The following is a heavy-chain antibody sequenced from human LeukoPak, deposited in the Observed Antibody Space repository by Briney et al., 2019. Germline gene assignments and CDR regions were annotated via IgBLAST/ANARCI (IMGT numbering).Heavy chain of an antibody. D-gene: IGHD5-18*01. CDR1: GGPITSGGYH. CDR2: IYYSGST. J-gene: IGHJ4*02. Sequence: SETLSLTCTVSGGPITSGGYHWSWISQHPAKGLEWIGYIYYSGSTYYNPSFKSRVTISVDTSKNQFSLTLSSVTAAATAVYYFARYSVEYSYGHFDYWGQGTLVTVSS. CDR3: ARYSVEYSYGHFDY. V-gene: IGHV4-31*03.